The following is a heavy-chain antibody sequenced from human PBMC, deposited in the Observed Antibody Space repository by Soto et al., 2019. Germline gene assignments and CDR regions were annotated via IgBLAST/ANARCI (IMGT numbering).Heavy chain of an antibody. CDR2: FDPEDGET. J-gene: IGHJ6*03. Sequence: GASVKVSCKVSGYTLTELSMHWVRQAPGKGLEWMRGFDPEDGETIYAQKFQGRVTMTEDTSTDTAYMELSSLRSEDTAVYYCATYSDFWSGYVPSYYMDVWGKGTTVTVSS. V-gene: IGHV1-24*01. CDR1: GYTLTELS. D-gene: IGHD3-3*01. CDR3: ATYSDFWSGYVPSYYMDV.